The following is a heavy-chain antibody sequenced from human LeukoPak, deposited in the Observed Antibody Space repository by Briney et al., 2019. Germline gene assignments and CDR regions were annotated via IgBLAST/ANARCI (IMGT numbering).Heavy chain of an antibody. CDR1: SGSLSSSSYY. V-gene: IGHV4-39*01. CDR3: ARLTGIAVAQK. J-gene: IGHJ4*02. Sequence: SETLSLTCTVSSGSLSSSSYYWGWLRQPPGKGLEWIGSIYYSGSTYYNPSLKSRVTISVDTSKNQFSRKLSSVTAADTAVYYCARLTGIAVAQKWGQGTLVTVSS. D-gene: IGHD6-19*01. CDR2: IYYSGST.